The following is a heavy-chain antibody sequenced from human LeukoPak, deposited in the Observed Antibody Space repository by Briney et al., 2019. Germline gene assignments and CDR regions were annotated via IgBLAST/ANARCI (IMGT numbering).Heavy chain of an antibody. Sequence: PGRSLRLSCAASGFTFSSYAMHWVRQAPGKGLEWVSFIRYDGSDKLYADSVKGRFTVSRDNSKNTLYLQMNSLRPEDTAVYYCAKRGGSYIGYFDYWGQGTLVTVSS. D-gene: IGHD1-26*01. CDR1: GFTFSSYA. V-gene: IGHV3-30*02. CDR3: AKRGGSYIGYFDY. CDR2: IRYDGSDK. J-gene: IGHJ4*02.